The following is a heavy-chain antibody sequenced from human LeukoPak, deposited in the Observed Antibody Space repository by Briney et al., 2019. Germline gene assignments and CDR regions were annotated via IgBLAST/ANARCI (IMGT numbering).Heavy chain of an antibody. CDR3: ATYSGAHHKTFDD. CDR1: GFTFSSYS. V-gene: IGHV3-7*03. J-gene: IGHJ4*02. Sequence: GGSLRLSCAASGFTFSSYSMNWVRQAPGEGLEWVANIEQDESEKDYVDSVKGRFTISRDNAKNSLYLQMNSLRPEDTALYYCATYSGAHHKTFDDWGQGTLVTVSS. CDR2: IEQDESEK. D-gene: IGHD1-26*01.